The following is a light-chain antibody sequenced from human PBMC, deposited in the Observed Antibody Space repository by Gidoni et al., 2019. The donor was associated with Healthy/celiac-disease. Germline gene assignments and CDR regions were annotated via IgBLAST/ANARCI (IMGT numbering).Light chain of an antibody. J-gene: IGKJ4*01. CDR3: QQYDNLPPLT. CDR1: QDIGNY. V-gene: IGKV1-33*01. CDR2: DAS. Sequence: DIQMTQSPSSLSASVGDRVTITCQASQDIGNYLNGYQQKPGKAPKLLIYDASNLETGVPSRFSGSGSGTDFTFTISSLQPEDIATYYCQQYDNLPPLTFGGGTKVEIK.